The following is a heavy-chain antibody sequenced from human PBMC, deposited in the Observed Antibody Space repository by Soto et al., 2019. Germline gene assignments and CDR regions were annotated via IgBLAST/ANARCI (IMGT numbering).Heavy chain of an antibody. CDR3: AMVDNYVTPTPQDV. CDR2: ISPYSGNT. J-gene: IGHJ6*02. V-gene: IGHV1-18*01. D-gene: IGHD3-16*01. Sequence: QVQLVQSGDEVRKPGSSLKASSKPPGYIFVTYGMAGVRQAPGQGFEWMGWISPYSGNTHYASKVQGRLTMTTDTSTSTAYMDLGSLTSDDTAVYYCAMVDNYVTPTPQDVWGQGTTVTVSS. CDR1: GYIFVTYG.